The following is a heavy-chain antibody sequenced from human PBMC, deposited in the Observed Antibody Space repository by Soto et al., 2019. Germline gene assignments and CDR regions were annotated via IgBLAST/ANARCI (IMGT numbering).Heavy chain of an antibody. J-gene: IGHJ4*02. CDR3: ARDPRLYYYGSSGYSPYYFDY. CDR2: INPSGGYT. V-gene: IGHV1-46*01. D-gene: IGHD3-22*01. CDR1: GYTFSSYY. Sequence: ASVKVSCKASGYTFSSYYMNWVRQAPGQGLEWLGIINPSGGYTTYAQRFLGRVTMTSDTSTSTVHMELSSLTSEDTAVYFCARDPRLYYYGSSGYSPYYFDYWGQGTLVTVSS.